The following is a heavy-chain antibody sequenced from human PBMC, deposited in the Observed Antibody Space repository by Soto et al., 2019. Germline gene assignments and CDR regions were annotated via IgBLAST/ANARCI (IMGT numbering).Heavy chain of an antibody. Sequence: KPSETLSLTCTVTGGSISNYYWNWIRQPPGKGLEWIGNIYYSGSTNYSPSFEGRVTMSVDTSRNQFALKLTSVTAADTAVYFCVRDPSYGYRYFDLWGRGTLVTVSS. CDR1: GGSISNYY. CDR3: VRDPSYGYRYFDL. V-gene: IGHV4-59*01. CDR2: IYYSGST. D-gene: IGHD5-18*01. J-gene: IGHJ2*01.